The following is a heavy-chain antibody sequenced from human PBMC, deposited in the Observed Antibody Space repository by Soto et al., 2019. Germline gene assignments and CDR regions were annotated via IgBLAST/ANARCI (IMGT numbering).Heavy chain of an antibody. V-gene: IGHV4-59*01. D-gene: IGHD3-22*01. J-gene: IGHJ4*02. CDR2: IYYSGST. CDR1: GGSISSYY. Sequence: PSETLSLTCTVSGGSISSYYWSWIRQPPGKGLEWIGYIYYSGSTNYNPSLKSRVTISVDTSKNQFSLKLSSVTAADTAVYYCARDYDSSGYYYDYWGQGTLVTVSS. CDR3: ARDYDSSGYYYDY.